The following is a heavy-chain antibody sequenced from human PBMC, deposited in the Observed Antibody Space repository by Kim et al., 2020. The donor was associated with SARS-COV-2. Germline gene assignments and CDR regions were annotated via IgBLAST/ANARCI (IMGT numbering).Heavy chain of an antibody. CDR3: ARDRDIDAFDI. V-gene: IGHV7-4-1*02. J-gene: IGHJ3*02. D-gene: IGHD3-10*01. Sequence: PTYAQGFTGRFVFSVDTSGSTADLQISSLKAEDTAVYYCARDRDIDAFDIWGQGTMVTVSS. CDR2: P.